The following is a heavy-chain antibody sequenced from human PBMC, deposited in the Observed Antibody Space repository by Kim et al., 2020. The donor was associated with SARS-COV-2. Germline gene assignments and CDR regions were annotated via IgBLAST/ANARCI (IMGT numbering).Heavy chain of an antibody. CDR3: ARDYYGSGSPYTNGSFDY. D-gene: IGHD3-10*01. Sequence: GGSLRLSCAASGFTFSSYGMHWVRQAPGKGLEWVAVISYDGSNKYYADSVKGRFTISRDNSKNTLYLQMNSLRAEDTAVYYCARDYYGSGSPYTNGSFDYWGQGTLVTVSS. CDR2: ISYDGSNK. V-gene: IGHV3-33*05. CDR1: GFTFSSYG. J-gene: IGHJ4*02.